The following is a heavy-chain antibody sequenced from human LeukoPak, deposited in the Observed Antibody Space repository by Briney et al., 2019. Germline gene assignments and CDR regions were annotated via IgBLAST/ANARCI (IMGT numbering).Heavy chain of an antibody. CDR1: GFTFSSYG. CDR2: IRYDGSNK. CDR3: AKDHHSSSWYLGAFDI. Sequence: GGSLRLSCAASGFTFSSYGMHWVRQAPGKGLEWVAFIRYDGSNKYYADSVKGRFTISRDSSKNTLYLQMNSLRAEDTAVYYCAKDHHSSSWYLGAFDIWGQGTMVTVSS. J-gene: IGHJ3*02. V-gene: IGHV3-30*02. D-gene: IGHD6-13*01.